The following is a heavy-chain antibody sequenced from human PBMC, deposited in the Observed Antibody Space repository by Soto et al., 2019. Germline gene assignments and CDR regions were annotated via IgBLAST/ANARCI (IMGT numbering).Heavy chain of an antibody. CDR2: IYYSGST. D-gene: IGHD6-13*01. V-gene: IGHV4-39*02. CDR3: TTLTSSWSFDY. Sequence: PSETLSLTCTVSGGSISSSSYYWGWIRQPPGKGLEWIGSIYYSGSTYYNPSLKSRVTISVDTSKNHFSLNLSFVTAADTAVYYCTTLTSSWSFDYWGQGTLVTVSS. CDR1: GGSISSSSYY. J-gene: IGHJ4*02.